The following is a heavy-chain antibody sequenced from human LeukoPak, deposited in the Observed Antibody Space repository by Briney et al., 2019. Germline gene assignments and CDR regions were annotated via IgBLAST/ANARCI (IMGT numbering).Heavy chain of an antibody. J-gene: IGHJ6*02. CDR1: GFTFSGYD. Sequence: GGSLRLSRAASGFTFSGYDMSWVRQAPGKGLEWVSYTSSSSTIYYADSVKSRFTISRDNAKNSLYLQMNSLRAEDTAVYYCARLRYYGMDVWGQGTTVTVSS. CDR2: TSSSSTI. V-gene: IGHV3-69-1*01. CDR3: ARLRYYGMDV.